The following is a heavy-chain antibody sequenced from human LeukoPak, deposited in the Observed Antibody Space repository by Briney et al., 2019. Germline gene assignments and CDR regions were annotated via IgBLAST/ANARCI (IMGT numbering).Heavy chain of an antibody. V-gene: IGHV4-34*01. CDR1: GFTFSSYW. D-gene: IGHD4-17*01. Sequence: GALRLSCAASGFTFSSYWMSWIRQPPGEGLEWIGEINHSGSTNYNPSLKSRVTISVDTSKNQFSLKLSSVTAADTAVYYCASGGLYGDYYKDFDYWGQGTLVTVSS. CDR2: INHSGST. J-gene: IGHJ4*02. CDR3: ASGGLYGDYYKDFDY.